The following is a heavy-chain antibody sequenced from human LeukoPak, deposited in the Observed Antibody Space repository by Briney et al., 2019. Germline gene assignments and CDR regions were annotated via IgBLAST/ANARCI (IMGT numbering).Heavy chain of an antibody. J-gene: IGHJ4*02. CDR3: ARGRGHFDY. Sequence: SETLSLTCTVSGGSVSSSSYFWSWIRQPPGKGLEWIGYIYYSGSTNYNPSLKSRVTISLETSKNQFSLKLGSATAADSAVYYCARGRGHFDYWGQGTLVTVSS. V-gene: IGHV4-61*01. CDR1: GGSVSSSSYF. CDR2: IYYSGST.